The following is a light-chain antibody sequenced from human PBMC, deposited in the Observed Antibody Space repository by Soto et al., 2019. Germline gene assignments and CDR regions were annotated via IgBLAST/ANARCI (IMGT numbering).Light chain of an antibody. CDR2: EAA. V-gene: IGLV2-14*01. CDR3: TSYTSASTLV. Sequence: QSALTRPASVSGSPGQSITISCTGTSDDIGANNYVSWYQHHPGKAPKILIYEAANRPSGISHRFSGSKSGNTASLTISGLQAEDEADYFCTSYTSASTLVFGGGTKVTVL. J-gene: IGLJ2*01. CDR1: SDDIGANNY.